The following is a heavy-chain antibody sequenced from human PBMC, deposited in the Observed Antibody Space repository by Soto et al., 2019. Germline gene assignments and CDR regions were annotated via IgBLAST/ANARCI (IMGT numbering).Heavy chain of an antibody. V-gene: IGHV1-69*13. CDR1: GGTFSSYA. D-gene: IGHD2-2*01. CDR3: ARILGYCSSTSCHQGGYNYGMDV. J-gene: IGHJ6*02. CDR2: IIPIFGTA. Sequence: SVKSSCKASGGTFSSYAISWVRQAPGQGLEWMGGIIPIFGTANYAQKFQGRVTITADESTSTAYMELSSLRSEDTAVYYCARILGYCSSTSCHQGGYNYGMDVWGQGTTVTVSS.